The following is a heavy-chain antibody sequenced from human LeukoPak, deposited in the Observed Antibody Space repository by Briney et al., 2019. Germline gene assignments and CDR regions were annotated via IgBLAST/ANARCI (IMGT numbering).Heavy chain of an antibody. CDR1: GYTFTSYH. CDR3: VREDAHTYYFDF. D-gene: IGHD2-2*01. CDR2: IKSTGDTT. V-gene: IGHV1-46*01. J-gene: IGHJ4*02. Sequence: ASVKVSCKTSGYTFTSYHMHWVRQAPGQGLEWVAIIKSTGDTTVYAQKFQGRVTVTGDTSTSTVYMDLSSLSSEDTAVYYCVREDAHTYYFDFWGPGTLVTVSS.